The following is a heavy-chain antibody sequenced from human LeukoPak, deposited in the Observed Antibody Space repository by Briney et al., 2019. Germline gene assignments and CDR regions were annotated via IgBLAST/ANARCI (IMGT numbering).Heavy chain of an antibody. V-gene: IGHV3-23*01. CDR3: AKARGATYGTYYFDY. Sequence: GGSLRLSRAASGFTFSSYAMNWVRRAPGKGLEWVSISGSGGDTYYADSVKGRFTISRDNSKNTLYLQMNSLRAEDTAVYYCAKARGATYGTYYFDYWGQGTLVTVSS. D-gene: IGHD4/OR15-4a*01. CDR2: SGSGGDT. CDR1: GFTFSSYA. J-gene: IGHJ4*02.